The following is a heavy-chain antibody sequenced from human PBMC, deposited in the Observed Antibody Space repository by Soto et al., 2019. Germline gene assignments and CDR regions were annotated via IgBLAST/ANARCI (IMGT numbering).Heavy chain of an antibody. CDR3: AKDVIRGLYYFDS. Sequence: QVQLVQSGAEVKKPGSSVKVSCKASGDTFSFNTISWVRQAPGQGLEWMGRIIPTLGVANYAQRFQGRATITADKSTSTAYMERSSLGSEDTAVYYCAKDVIRGLYYFDSWGQGTLVTVSS. CDR1: GDTFSFNT. D-gene: IGHD3-10*01. J-gene: IGHJ4*02. V-gene: IGHV1-69*08. CDR2: IIPTLGVA.